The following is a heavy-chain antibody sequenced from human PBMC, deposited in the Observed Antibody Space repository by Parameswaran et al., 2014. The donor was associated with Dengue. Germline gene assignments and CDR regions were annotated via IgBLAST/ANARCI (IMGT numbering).Heavy chain of an antibody. V-gene: IGHV1-46*01. CDR2: INPSGGST. Sequence: WVRQAPGQGLEWMGIINPSGGSTSYAQKFQGRVTMTRDTSTSTVYMELSSLRSEDTAVYYCARDRGPIVAWGPQTNRYYFDYWGQGTLVTVSS. D-gene: IGHD1-14*01. CDR3: ARDRGPIVAWGPQTNRYYFDY. J-gene: IGHJ4*02.